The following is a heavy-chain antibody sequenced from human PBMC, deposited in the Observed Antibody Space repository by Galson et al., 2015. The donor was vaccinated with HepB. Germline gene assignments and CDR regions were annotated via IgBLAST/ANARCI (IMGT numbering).Heavy chain of an antibody. D-gene: IGHD3-10*01. J-gene: IGHJ6*02. Sequence: SLRLSCAASGFSFGSFRRNCVGQAPGTGLDWVANINQAGSEKYYVYSLMGRVTIARDNDKNSVYLQMDSLRAEDTAVYYCARRISLVRGIITRPDYYYGMDVWGQGTTVTVAS. CDR2: INQAGSEK. CDR3: ARRISLVRGIITRPDYYYGMDV. V-gene: IGHV3-7*03. CDR1: GFSFGSFR.